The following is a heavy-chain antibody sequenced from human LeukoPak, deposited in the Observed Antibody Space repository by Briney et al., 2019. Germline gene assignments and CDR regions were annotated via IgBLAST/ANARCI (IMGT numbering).Heavy chain of an antibody. V-gene: IGHV3-74*01. CDR2: INSDGSST. CDR3: ASLGTFDS. Sequence: GGSLRLSCAASGFTFSRYWLHWVRQAAGKGLVWVSHINSDGSSTSYADSVKGRFTFSRDNAKNTLYLQMNSLRAEDTAVYYCASLGTFDSWGQGTTVTVSS. J-gene: IGHJ3*02. CDR1: GFTFSRYW.